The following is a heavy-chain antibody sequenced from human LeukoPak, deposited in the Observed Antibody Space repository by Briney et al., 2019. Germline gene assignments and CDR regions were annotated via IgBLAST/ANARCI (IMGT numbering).Heavy chain of an antibody. CDR3: AGAPYYYDSSGYLDY. Sequence: PSETLSLTCTVSGGFISSYYWSWIRQPPGKGLEWIGYIYYSGSTNYNPSPKSRVTISVDTSKNQFSLKLSSVTAADTAVYYCAGAPYYYDSSGYLDYWGQGTLVTVSS. V-gene: IGHV4-59*01. D-gene: IGHD3-22*01. CDR2: IYYSGST. J-gene: IGHJ4*02. CDR1: GGFISSYY.